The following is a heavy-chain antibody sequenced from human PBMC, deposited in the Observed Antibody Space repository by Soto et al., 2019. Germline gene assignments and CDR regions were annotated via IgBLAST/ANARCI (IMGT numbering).Heavy chain of an antibody. V-gene: IGHV1-46*01. CDR1: GYTFRDYY. D-gene: IGHD5-18*01. CDR2: INPIAGAT. J-gene: IGHJ4*02. Sequence: QVLLVQSGAEVKQPGASVKVSCKTCGYTFRDYYMDWVRQAPGRGLEYMGIINPIAGATTYAQKFQGRVTMTSDASTSTVYMELSSLTSEDTAVYYCARESYKFGYASDHWGQGTPVTVSS. CDR3: ARESYKFGYASDH.